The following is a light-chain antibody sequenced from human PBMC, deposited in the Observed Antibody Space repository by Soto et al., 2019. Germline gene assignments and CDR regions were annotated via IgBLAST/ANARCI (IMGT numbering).Light chain of an antibody. CDR1: QSVGSS. Sequence: DIVMTQSPATLSVSPGERATLSCRASQSVGSSLAWYQQGPGQAPRLLIYSASTRATDIPARFSGSGSGTEFTLTISSLQSEDFAVYYCQQYTSWPYTFGQGTKLEIK. J-gene: IGKJ2*01. CDR2: SAS. V-gene: IGKV3-15*01. CDR3: QQYTSWPYT.